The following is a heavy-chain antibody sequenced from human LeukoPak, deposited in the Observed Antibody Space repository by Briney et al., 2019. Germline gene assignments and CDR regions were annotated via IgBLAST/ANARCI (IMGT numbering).Heavy chain of an antibody. CDR1: GYIFTSYD. Sequence: GASVKVSCKASGYIFTSYDINWVRQATGQGLEWMGWMNPNSGNTGYAQKFQGRVTMTRNTSINTASMELTSLRPEDTAVYYCARASLLRHFDWLPGSDPFDIWGQGTMVTVSS. J-gene: IGHJ3*02. V-gene: IGHV1-8*01. D-gene: IGHD3-9*01. CDR2: MNPNSGNT. CDR3: ARASLLRHFDWLPGSDPFDI.